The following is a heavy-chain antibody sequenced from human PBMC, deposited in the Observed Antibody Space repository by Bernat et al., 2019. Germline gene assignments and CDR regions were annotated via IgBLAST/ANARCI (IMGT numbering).Heavy chain of an antibody. Sequence: QVQLVESGGGVVQPGRALRLSCAASGFSFSSYGMHWVRQAPCNGLGWVAVISYDGSNKYYGDFVKGRFTISRDNSKNTLYLQMNSLRAEDTAVYYGAKGVGIEAALPYYYGMDVWGQGTKVTVSS. CDR3: AKGVGIEAALPYYYGMDV. J-gene: IGHJ6*02. CDR2: ISYDGSNK. CDR1: GFSFSSYG. V-gene: IGHV3-30*18. D-gene: IGHD6-13*01.